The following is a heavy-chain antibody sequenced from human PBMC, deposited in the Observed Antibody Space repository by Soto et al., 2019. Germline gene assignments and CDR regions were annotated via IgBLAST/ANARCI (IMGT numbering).Heavy chain of an antibody. CDR3: ARTSAGGKYYYGMDV. Sequence: GESLKISCTGSGYRFTRYWIGWVRQMPGKGLEWMGIIYPGDSDTRYSPSFQGQVTISADKSISTAYLQWSSLKASDTAMYYCARTSAGGKYYYGMDVWGQGTTVTVSS. D-gene: IGHD6-13*01. CDR2: IYPGDSDT. J-gene: IGHJ6*02. CDR1: GYRFTRYW. V-gene: IGHV5-51*01.